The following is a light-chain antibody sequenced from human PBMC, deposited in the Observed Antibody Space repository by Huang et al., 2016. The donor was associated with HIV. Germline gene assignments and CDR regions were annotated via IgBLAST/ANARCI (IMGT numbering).Light chain of an antibody. J-gene: IGKJ1*01. CDR3: MQALQTPWT. Sequence: DIVMTQSPLSLPVTPGEQASISCRSSQSLLHSNGYNYLDWYMQKPGQSTQLLNYLGSNRASGVPDRFSGSGSGTDLTLKISRVEAEDVGVYYCMQALQTPWTFGQGTKVEIK. CDR2: LGS. CDR1: QSLLHSNGYNY. V-gene: IGKV2-28*01.